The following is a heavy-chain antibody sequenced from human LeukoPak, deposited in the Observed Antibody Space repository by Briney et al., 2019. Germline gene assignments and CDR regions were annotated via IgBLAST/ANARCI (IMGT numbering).Heavy chain of an antibody. J-gene: IGHJ4*02. V-gene: IGHV3-33*01. CDR1: GFTFSSYG. CDR3: ARQHCSGGDCYFFD. CDR2: IWYDGNNK. Sequence: PGRSLRLSCAASGFTFSSYGMHWVRQAPGKGLEGVALIWYDGNNKYYADSVKGRFTISRDNSKNTLYLQLNSLRAEDTAVYYCARQHCSGGDCYFFDWGQGTLVTVSS. D-gene: IGHD2-15*01.